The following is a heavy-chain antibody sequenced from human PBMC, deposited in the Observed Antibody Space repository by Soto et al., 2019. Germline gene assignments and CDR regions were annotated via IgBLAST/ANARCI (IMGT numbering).Heavy chain of an antibody. D-gene: IGHD2-2*01. V-gene: IGHV1-8*01. CDR3: ARSEDAGRYQRGYYSYMDV. J-gene: IGHJ6*03. CDR1: GYTFTSYD. CDR2: MNPNSGNT. Sequence: ASVKVSCKASGYTFTSYDINWVRQATGQGLEWMGWMNPNSGNTGYAQKCQGRVTMTRNTSISTAYMEVSSLRSEETAVYYCARSEDAGRYQRGYYSYMDVWGKGTTVTVSS.